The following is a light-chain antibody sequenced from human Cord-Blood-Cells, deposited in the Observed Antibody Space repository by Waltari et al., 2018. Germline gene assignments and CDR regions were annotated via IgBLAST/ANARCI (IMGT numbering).Light chain of an antibody. Sequence: EIVLTQSPGTLSLSPGERATLSCRASQSVSSSYLAWYQQKPGQAPRLLIYGASSRATGIPDMFRGSGSGTDFTLTISRLEPEDFAVYYCQQYGSSPLTFGGGTKVEIK. CDR3: QQYGSSPLT. CDR2: GAS. CDR1: QSVSSSY. J-gene: IGKJ4*01. V-gene: IGKV3-20*01.